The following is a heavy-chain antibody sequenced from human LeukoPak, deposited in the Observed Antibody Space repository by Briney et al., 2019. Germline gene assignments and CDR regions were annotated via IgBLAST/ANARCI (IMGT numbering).Heavy chain of an antibody. CDR2: ISAYNGNT. Sequence: GASVKVSRKASGYTFTSYGISWVRQAPGQGLEWMGWISAYNGNTNYAQKLQGRVTMTTDTSTSTAYMELGSLRSDDTAVYYCARGGVDFWSGYQMDYWGQGTLVTVSS. D-gene: IGHD3-3*01. CDR1: GYTFTSYG. J-gene: IGHJ4*02. V-gene: IGHV1-18*01. CDR3: ARGGVDFWSGYQMDY.